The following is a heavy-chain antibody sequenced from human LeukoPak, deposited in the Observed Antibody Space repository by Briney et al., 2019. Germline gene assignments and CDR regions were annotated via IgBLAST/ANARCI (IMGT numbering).Heavy chain of an antibody. D-gene: IGHD2-15*01. CDR3: AKFTSPPIVVVAAMGPLRFRFDY. CDR2: ISGSGGST. V-gene: IGHV3-23*01. Sequence: PGGSLRLSCAASGFTFSSYAMSWVRQAPGKGLEWVSAISGSGGSTYYADSVKGRFTISRDNSKNTLYLQMNSLRAEDTAVYYCAKFTSPPIVVVAAMGPLRFRFDYWGQGTLVTVSS. CDR1: GFTFSSYA. J-gene: IGHJ4*02.